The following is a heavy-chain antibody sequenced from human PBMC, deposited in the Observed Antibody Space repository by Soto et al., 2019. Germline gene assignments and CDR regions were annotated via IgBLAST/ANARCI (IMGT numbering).Heavy chain of an antibody. CDR2: ISAYNGNT. Sequence: GASVKVSCKASGYTFTSYGISWVRQAPGQGLEWMGWISAYNGNTNYAQKLQGRVTMTTDTSTSTAYMELRSLRSDDTAVYYCARVGSRFWTPRTQSNWFDPWGQGTLVTVSS. V-gene: IGHV1-18*01. J-gene: IGHJ5*02. CDR1: GYTFTSYG. CDR3: ARVGSRFWTPRTQSNWFDP. D-gene: IGHD3-3*01.